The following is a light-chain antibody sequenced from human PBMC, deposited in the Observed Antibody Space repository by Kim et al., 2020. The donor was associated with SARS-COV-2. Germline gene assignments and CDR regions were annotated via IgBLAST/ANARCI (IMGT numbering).Light chain of an antibody. CDR3: QKYNSAPWT. CDR1: QDIANS. V-gene: IGKV1-27*01. CDR2: GAS. Sequence: AAVGDRVTITCRESQDIANSLAWYQQKPGTVPKVLIYGASTLQSGVPSRFSGSGSGTEFTHTIGSLQTEDVATYYCQKYNSAPWTFGPGTKVDIK. J-gene: IGKJ1*01.